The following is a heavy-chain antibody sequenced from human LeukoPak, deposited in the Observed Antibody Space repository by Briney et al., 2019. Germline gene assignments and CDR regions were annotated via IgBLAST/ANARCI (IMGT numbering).Heavy chain of an antibody. Sequence: SETPSLTCTVSGGSISSSSYCWGWLRQPPGKGLEWIGSIYYSWSTHYNPALKRLVTISVDTSKNQFSLKLRSVTAADTAMYYCDRQGSRSSELNYWGQGTLVTVSS. D-gene: IGHD6-6*01. CDR3: DRQGSRSSELNY. CDR2: IYYSWST. J-gene: IGHJ4*02. CDR1: GGSISSSSYC. V-gene: IGHV4-39*01.